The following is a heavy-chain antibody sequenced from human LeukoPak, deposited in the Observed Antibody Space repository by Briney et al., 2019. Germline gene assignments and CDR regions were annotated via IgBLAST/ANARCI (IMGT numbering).Heavy chain of an antibody. CDR2: ISSSGSTI. D-gene: IGHD3-10*02. Sequence: GGSLRLSCAASGFSFGVYWMNWVRQAPGKGLEWVSYISSSGSTIYYADSVKGRFTISRDNAKNSLYLQMNSLRAEDTAVYYCAELGITMIGGVWGKGTTVTISS. CDR3: AELGITMIGGV. J-gene: IGHJ6*04. CDR1: GFSFGVYW. V-gene: IGHV3-48*04.